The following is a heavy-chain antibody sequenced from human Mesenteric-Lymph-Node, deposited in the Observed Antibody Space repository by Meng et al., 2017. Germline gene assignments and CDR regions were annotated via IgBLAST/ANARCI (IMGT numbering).Heavy chain of an antibody. CDR3: ARAEYYNWFDP. Sequence: QVQLQESGPGLVKPSQTLSLTCTVSGGSISSADYYWSWIRQSPGKGLEWIGYIYHSGSTYYNPSLESRVAISLDTSNNQFSLNLSSVTAADTAVYYCARAEYYNWFDPWGQGTLVTVSS. CDR1: GGSISSADYY. CDR2: IYHSGST. J-gene: IGHJ5*02. D-gene: IGHD1-14*01. V-gene: IGHV4-30-4*01.